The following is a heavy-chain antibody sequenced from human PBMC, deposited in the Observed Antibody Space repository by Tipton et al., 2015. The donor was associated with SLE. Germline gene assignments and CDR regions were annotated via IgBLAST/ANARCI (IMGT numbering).Heavy chain of an antibody. Sequence: TLSLTCTVSGGSIRSSRHFWGWIRQPPGKGLEWIGVLYYSGNTYYNPSLKSPVTLSIDTSKNHFSLNLYSVTAADTAVYYCARGSRGVGFDVWGHGTTVIVSS. CDR3: ARGSRGVGFDV. V-gene: IGHV4-39*07. J-gene: IGHJ6*02. CDR2: LYYSGNT. CDR1: GGSIRSSRHF. D-gene: IGHD3-10*01.